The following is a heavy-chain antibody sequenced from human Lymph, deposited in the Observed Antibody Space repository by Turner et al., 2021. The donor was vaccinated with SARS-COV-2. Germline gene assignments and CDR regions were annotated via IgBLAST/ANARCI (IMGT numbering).Heavy chain of an antibody. CDR1: GFTFSSYA. CDR2: ISYDGLNK. D-gene: IGHD6-6*01. CDR3: ARDFEQLVQFDYYGMDV. V-gene: IGHV3-30-3*01. Sequence: QVQLVESGGGVVQPGRSLRPSCAASGFTFSSYAMYWVRQAPGKGLEWVAVISYDGLNKYYADSVKGRLTISRDNSKNTLYLQMNSLRAEDTAVYYCARDFEQLVQFDYYGMDVWGQGTTVTVSS. J-gene: IGHJ6*02.